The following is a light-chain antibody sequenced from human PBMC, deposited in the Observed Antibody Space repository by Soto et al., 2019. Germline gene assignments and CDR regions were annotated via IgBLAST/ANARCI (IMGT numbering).Light chain of an antibody. CDR3: QQYNSWPPGT. Sequence: IVMTQSPAALSVSPGERATLSCRASQSINSNLAWYQQKPGQAPRLLIYAASARATGIPARFSGSGSGTEFTLTISSLQSEDFAVYYCQQYNSWPPGTFGQGTRLEIK. CDR1: QSINSN. J-gene: IGKJ5*01. CDR2: AAS. V-gene: IGKV3-15*01.